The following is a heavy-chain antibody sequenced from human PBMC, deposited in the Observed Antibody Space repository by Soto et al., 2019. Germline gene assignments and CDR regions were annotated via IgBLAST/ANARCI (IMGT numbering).Heavy chain of an antibody. V-gene: IGHV5-51*01. CDR1: GYSFTSYL. D-gene: IGHD3-3*01. CDR2: IYPGDSDT. CDR3: ARPTFGVPSSNYYYGMDF. J-gene: IGHJ6*02. Sequence: LGESLKISCKGFGYSFTSYLIGWVRQMPGKGLEWMGIIYPGDSDTRYSPSFQGQVTISADKSISTAYLQWSTLKASDTAIYYCARPTFGVPSSNYYYGMDFWGQGTTVTVSS.